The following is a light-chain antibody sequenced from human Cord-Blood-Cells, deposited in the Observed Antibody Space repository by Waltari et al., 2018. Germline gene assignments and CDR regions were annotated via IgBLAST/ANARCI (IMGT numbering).Light chain of an antibody. J-gene: IGKJ4*01. CDR3: QQYDNLPLT. Sequence: DIQMTQSPSSLSASVGDRVTITCTASQDISNYLNWYQQKPGKAPKLLIYDASNLETGGPSRFSGSGSGTDFTFTISSLQPEDIATYYCQQYDNLPLTFGGGTKVEIK. CDR2: DAS. CDR1: QDISNY. V-gene: IGKV1-33*01.